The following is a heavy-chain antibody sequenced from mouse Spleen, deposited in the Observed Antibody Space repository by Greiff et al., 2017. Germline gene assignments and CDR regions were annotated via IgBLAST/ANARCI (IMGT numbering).Heavy chain of an antibody. J-gene: IGHJ2*01. CDR1: GYTFTSYT. Sequence: QVQLQQSGAELARPGASVKMSCKASGYTFTSYTMHWVKQRPGQGLEWIGYINPSSGYTKYNQKFKDKATLTADKSSSTAYMQLSSLTSEDSAVYYCARSGTDGYYGYWGQGTTLTVSS. D-gene: IGHD2-3*01. CDR3: ARSGTDGYYGY. CDR2: INPSSGYT. V-gene: IGHV1-4*01.